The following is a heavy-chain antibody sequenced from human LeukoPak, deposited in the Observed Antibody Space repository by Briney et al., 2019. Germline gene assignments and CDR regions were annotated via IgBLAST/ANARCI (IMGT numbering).Heavy chain of an antibody. J-gene: IGHJ6*02. CDR2: ISSSSSYM. Sequence: GGSLRVSCAASGFTFSSYSMNWVRQAPGKGLERVSAISSSSSYMYYADSVKGRFTISRDNAKNSLYLQMNSLRAEDTAVYYCARAPLPGYDFEFSGAYYYYGMDAWGQGTTVTVSS. V-gene: IGHV3-21*01. D-gene: IGHD5-12*01. CDR1: GFTFSSYS. CDR3: ARAPLPGYDFEFSGAYYYYGMDA.